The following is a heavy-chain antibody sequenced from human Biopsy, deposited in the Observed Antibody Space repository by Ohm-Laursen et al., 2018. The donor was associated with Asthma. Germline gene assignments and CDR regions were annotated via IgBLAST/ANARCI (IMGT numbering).Heavy chain of an antibody. CDR2: INAGHGNT. CDR1: VYAPFNYA. V-gene: IGHV1-3*01. CDR3: ARTYYDFLTGQVNDAFAI. J-gene: IGHJ4*02. D-gene: IGHD3-9*01. Sequence: TANASCEASVYAPFNYAIHGVPQAPEKRLWYMGWINAGHGNTKYSQKFQGRVTITRDTSASTAYMDLSSLRSEDTAVYYCARTYYDFLTGQVNDAFAIWGPGTLVTVAS.